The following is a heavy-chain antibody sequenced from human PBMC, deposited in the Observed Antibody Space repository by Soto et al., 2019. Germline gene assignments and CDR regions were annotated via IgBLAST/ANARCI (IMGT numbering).Heavy chain of an antibody. CDR2: IIPIFGTA. Sequence: QVQLVQSGAEVKKPGSSVKVSCKASGGTFSSYAISWVRQAPGQGLEWMGGIIPIFGTANYAQKFQGRVTITADESTSKAYMELSRLRSEDTAVYYCARRIAVAGTGWFDPWGQGTLVTVSS. V-gene: IGHV1-69*01. J-gene: IGHJ5*02. D-gene: IGHD6-19*01. CDR3: ARRIAVAGTGWFDP. CDR1: GGTFSSYA.